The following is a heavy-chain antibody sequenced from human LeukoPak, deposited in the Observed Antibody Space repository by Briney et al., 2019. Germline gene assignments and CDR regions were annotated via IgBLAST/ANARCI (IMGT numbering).Heavy chain of an antibody. J-gene: IGHJ4*02. CDR2: IKQDGSEK. D-gene: IGHD3-10*01. V-gene: IGHV3-7*04. CDR3: ARDEIIMPHRKDY. CDR1: GFTFSSYW. Sequence: PGGSLRLSCAASGFTFSSYWMSWVRQAPGKGLEWVANIKQDGSEKYYVDSVEGRFTVSRDNAKNSLYLQMNNLRAEDTAVYYCARDEIIMPHRKDYWGQGTLVTVSS.